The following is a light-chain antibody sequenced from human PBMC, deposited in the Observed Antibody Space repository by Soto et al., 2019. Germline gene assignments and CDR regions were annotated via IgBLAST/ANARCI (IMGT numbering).Light chain of an antibody. CDR2: GNN. Sequence: QAVVTQPPSASGTPGQRVTIACSGSDSNIGVNYVHWYQQVPGTAPKLLIHGNNQRPSGVPDRFSGSKSGTSASLAISGLRSEDEANYYCAAWDDSLSVVVFGGGTKVTVL. CDR1: DSNIGVNY. J-gene: IGLJ2*01. V-gene: IGLV1-47*01. CDR3: AAWDDSLSVVV.